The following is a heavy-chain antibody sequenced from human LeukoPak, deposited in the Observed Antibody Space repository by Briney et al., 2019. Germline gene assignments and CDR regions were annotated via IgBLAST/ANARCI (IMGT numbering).Heavy chain of an antibody. Sequence: GGSLRLSCAASGFTFSSYSMNWVRQAPGKGLEWVSSISSSSSYIYYADSVKGRFTISRDNAKNSLYLQMNSLSAEDTAVYYCARGSGSGTSKENSLDYWGQGTLVTVSS. CDR1: GFTFSSYS. CDR2: ISSSSSYI. CDR3: ARGSGSGTSKENSLDY. V-gene: IGHV3-21*04. J-gene: IGHJ4*02. D-gene: IGHD3-10*01.